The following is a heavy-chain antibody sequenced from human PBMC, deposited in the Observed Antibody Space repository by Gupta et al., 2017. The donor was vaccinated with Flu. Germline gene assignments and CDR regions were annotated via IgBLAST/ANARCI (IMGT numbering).Heavy chain of an antibody. CDR1: GASISSGGHY. Sequence: QVQLQESGPGLVKPSQTLSLTCTVSGASISSGGHYWAWIRQHPGMGLEWLGYIYNSGSAFYNPSLESRLAISADTSKNQFSLKLTSVIAADTAVYYCARTLGRGIADYDYGMDVWGQGTSVTVSS. V-gene: IGHV4-31*03. CDR2: IYNSGSA. J-gene: IGHJ6*02. CDR3: ARTLGRGIADYDYGMDV. D-gene: IGHD3-10*01.